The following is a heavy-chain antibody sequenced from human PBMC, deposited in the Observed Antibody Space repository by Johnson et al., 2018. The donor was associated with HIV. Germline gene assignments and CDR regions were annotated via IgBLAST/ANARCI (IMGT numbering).Heavy chain of an antibody. D-gene: IGHD3-16*02. Sequence: VYLVESGGGLVQPGGSLRLSCAASGFTFDDYGMSWVRQAPGKGLEWVSGINWNGGSTGYADSVKGRFTISRDNAKNSLYLQMNRLRAEDTALYYCAKDSRRQLVMITFGGVIAYHWGQGTLVTGSS. CDR2: INWNGGST. CDR1: GFTFDDYG. J-gene: IGHJ3*01. V-gene: IGHV3-20*04. CDR3: AKDSRRQLVMITFGGVIAYH.